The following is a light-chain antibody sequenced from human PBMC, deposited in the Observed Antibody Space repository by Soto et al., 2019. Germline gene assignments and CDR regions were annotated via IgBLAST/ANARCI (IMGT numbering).Light chain of an antibody. CDR1: QSIGNY. CDR2: ATS. J-gene: IGKJ3*01. Sequence: EVVLTRSPATLSLSPGEGATLSCRASQSIGNYLAWYQQKPGQAPRLLIYATSNRAAGIPARFSGSGSATDFTLTISSLEPEDFGVYYCQQLRIRQFNFGSGTKVDI. V-gene: IGKV3-11*01. CDR3: QQLRIRQFN.